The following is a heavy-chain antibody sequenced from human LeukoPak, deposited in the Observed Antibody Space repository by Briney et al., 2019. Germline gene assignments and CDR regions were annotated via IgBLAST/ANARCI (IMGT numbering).Heavy chain of an antibody. D-gene: IGHD1-14*01. Sequence: GASVKVSCKASGYTFTSYGVSWVRQAPGQGLEWMGWISAYNGNTNYAQKLQGRVTMTTDTSPSTAYMELRSLRSDDTAVYYCARTDNGDYFDYWGQGTLVTVSS. V-gene: IGHV1-18*01. J-gene: IGHJ4*02. CDR2: ISAYNGNT. CDR3: ARTDNGDYFDY. CDR1: GYTFTSYG.